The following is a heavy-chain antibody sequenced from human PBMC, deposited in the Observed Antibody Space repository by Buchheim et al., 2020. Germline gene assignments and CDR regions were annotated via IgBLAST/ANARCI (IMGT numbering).Heavy chain of an antibody. J-gene: IGHJ4*02. CDR3: AKVFSSAWYYFDY. CDR2: ISYDGSNK. Sequence: QVQLVESGGGVVQPGRSLRLSCAASGFTFSSYGMHWVRQAPGKGLEWVAVISYDGSNKYYADSVKGRFTISRDNSKNKLYLQMNSLRAEDTAVYYCAKVFSSAWYYFDYWGQGTL. CDR1: GFTFSSYG. V-gene: IGHV3-30*18. D-gene: IGHD6-19*01.